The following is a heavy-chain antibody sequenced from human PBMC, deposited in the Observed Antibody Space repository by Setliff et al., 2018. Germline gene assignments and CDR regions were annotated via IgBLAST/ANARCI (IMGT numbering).Heavy chain of an antibody. V-gene: IGHV3-23*01. CDR1: GFTFRKHA. J-gene: IGHJ4*02. CDR2: VSRSGMTR. CDR3: ATSDWYAAFDH. D-gene: IGHD6-19*01. Sequence: PGGSLRLSCTASGFTFRKHALAWVRQAPGKGLQWVSSVSRSGMTRDYTDSVKGRFTVSRDSSQNKIHLQMDSLRAEDAAVYYCATSDWYAAFDHWGQGTLVTVSS.